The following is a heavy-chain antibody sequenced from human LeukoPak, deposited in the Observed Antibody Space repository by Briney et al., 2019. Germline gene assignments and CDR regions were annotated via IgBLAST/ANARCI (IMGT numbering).Heavy chain of an antibody. CDR1: GYTFTGYY. J-gene: IGHJ5*02. V-gene: IGHV1-2*02. CDR3: ATLAGSSYRDWFDP. CDR2: INPNSGGT. D-gene: IGHD3-10*01. Sequence: GASVKVSCKASGYTFTGYYMHWVRQAPGQGLEWMGWINPNSGGTNYAQKFQGRVTMTRDTSISTAYMELSTLRSADTAVYYCATLAGSSYRDWFDPWGQGTLVTVSS.